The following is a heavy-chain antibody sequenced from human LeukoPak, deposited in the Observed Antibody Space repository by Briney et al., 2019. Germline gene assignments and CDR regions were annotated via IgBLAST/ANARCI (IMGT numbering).Heavy chain of an antibody. J-gene: IGHJ4*02. CDR1: GFTFSNAW. CDR3: ALAFPLGATRH. Sequence: GGSLRLSCAASGFTFSNAWMSWVRQAPGKGLEWVSVIYSGGSTYYADSVKGRFTISRDNSKNTLYLQMNSLRAEDTAVYYCALAFPLGATRHWGQGTLVTVSS. CDR2: IYSGGST. D-gene: IGHD1-26*01. V-gene: IGHV3-66*01.